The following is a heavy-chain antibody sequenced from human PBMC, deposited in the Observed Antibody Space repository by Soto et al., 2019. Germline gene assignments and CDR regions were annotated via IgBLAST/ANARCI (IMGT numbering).Heavy chain of an antibody. CDR3: SRFIMVGGWLDRNYYPGMDV. Sequence: QVQLVQSGAEVKKPGASVTVSCKTSGYTFSNYGINWVRQAPGQGLEWMGWISGYNGNTNYAQTVQGRVTMTTYTSTGTVYMELRSLKSDDTAIYYCSRFIMVGGWLDRNYYPGMDVWGQGNTVTVSS. D-gene: IGHD6-19*01. CDR1: GYTFSNYG. CDR2: ISGYNGNT. V-gene: IGHV1-18*01. J-gene: IGHJ6*02.